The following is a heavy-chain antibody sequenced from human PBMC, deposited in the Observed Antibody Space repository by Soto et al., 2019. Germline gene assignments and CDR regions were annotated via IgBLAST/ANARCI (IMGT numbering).Heavy chain of an antibody. CDR2: ISYDGSNK. D-gene: IGHD6-19*01. CDR3: ARPYSSRWYGDIDY. V-gene: IGHV3-30-3*01. Sequence: QVQLVESGGGVVQPGRTLRLSCTASGFTVSRYAMHWVRQAPGKGLEWVAVISYDGSNKYYADYVKGRFNISRDNSKNTMYLQMNSLRVADTAVDYCARPYSSRWYGDIDYWGQGTLVTVSS. CDR1: GFTVSRYA. J-gene: IGHJ4*02.